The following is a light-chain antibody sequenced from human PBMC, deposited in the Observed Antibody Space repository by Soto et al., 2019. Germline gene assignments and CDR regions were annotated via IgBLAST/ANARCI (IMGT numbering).Light chain of an antibody. V-gene: IGKV1-39*01. CDR3: QQSYSTPYT. CDR1: QSISYY. J-gene: IGKJ2*01. CDR2: AAS. Sequence: DIQMTQPPSSLSASVGDRVTITCRASQSISYYLNWYQQKPGKAPKFLIYAASSLQSGVPSRFSGSGSGTDFTLTISSLQPEDFATYYCQQSYSTPYTFGQGTKLEIK.